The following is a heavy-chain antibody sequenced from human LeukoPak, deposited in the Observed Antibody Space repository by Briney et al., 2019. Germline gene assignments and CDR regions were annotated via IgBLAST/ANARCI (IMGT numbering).Heavy chain of an antibody. CDR1: GGSISSSSYY. Sequence: PSETLSLTCAVSGGSISSSSYYWGWIRQPPGKGLEWIGEINHSGSTNYNPSLKSRVTISVDTSKNQFSLKLSSVTAADTAVYYCARGRRWLQFHGAFDIWGQGTMVTVSS. D-gene: IGHD5-24*01. CDR3: ARGRRWLQFHGAFDI. J-gene: IGHJ3*02. CDR2: INHSGST. V-gene: IGHV4-39*07.